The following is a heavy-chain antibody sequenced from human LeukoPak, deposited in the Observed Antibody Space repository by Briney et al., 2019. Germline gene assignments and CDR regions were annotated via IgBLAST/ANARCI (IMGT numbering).Heavy chain of an antibody. CDR1: GFTFSSYS. J-gene: IGHJ6*02. Sequence: PGGSLRLSCAASGFTFSSYSMNWVRQAPGKGLEWVSSISSSSSYIYYADSVRGRFTISRDNAKNSLYLQMNSLRAEDTAVYYCARDTDCSSTSCYLHYYYYGMDVWGQGTTVTVSS. D-gene: IGHD2-2*01. CDR3: ARDTDCSSTSCYLHYYYYGMDV. CDR2: ISSSSSYI. V-gene: IGHV3-21*01.